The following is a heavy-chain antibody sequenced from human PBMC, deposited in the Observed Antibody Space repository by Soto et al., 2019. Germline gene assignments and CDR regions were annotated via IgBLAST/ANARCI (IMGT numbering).Heavy chain of an antibody. J-gene: IGHJ3*02. V-gene: IGHV1-69*01. D-gene: IGHD2-2*02. CDR2: IIPIFNTA. CDR1: GGTFNTYT. Sequence: QVHLVQSGAEVKKPGSSVKVSCRASGGTFNTYTFAWVRQAPGQGLEWMGGIIPIFNTATYAQKFQGRVTITADESTRTAYMERSSLRSEDTAIYDCAIRGDEIYLNAFDIWGQGTMVTVSS. CDR3: AIRGDEIYLNAFDI.